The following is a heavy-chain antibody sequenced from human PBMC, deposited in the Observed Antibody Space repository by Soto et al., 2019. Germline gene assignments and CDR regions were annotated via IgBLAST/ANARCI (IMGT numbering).Heavy chain of an antibody. J-gene: IGHJ4*02. CDR3: AHRRFAKYSSLPADFDF. D-gene: IGHD6-6*01. Sequence: SGPTLVNPTQTLTLTCTFSGFSLNSSGVGVGWIRQPPGKALEWLALIYWNDEMHYSPSLKSRLTITEDASKHQVVLTVTNMDPVDTATYYCAHRRFAKYSSLPADFDFWGQGILVTVSS. CDR1: GFSLNSSGVG. V-gene: IGHV2-5*01. CDR2: IYWNDEM.